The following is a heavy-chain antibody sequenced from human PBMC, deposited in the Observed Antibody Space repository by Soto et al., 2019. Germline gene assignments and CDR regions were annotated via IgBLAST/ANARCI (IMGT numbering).Heavy chain of an antibody. CDR2: IYYIGSS. J-gene: IGHJ4*02. CDR3: ARVQRRDGYKGQYFDY. D-gene: IGHD5-12*01. V-gene: IGHV4-59*01. Sequence: QVQLQESGPGLVKPSETLSLTCTVSGGSISSYYWSWIRQPPGKGLEWIGYIYYIGSSNYNPSLKSRVTISVDTSKNQFSLKLSSVTAADTAVYYCARVQRRDGYKGQYFDYWGQGTLVTVSS. CDR1: GGSISSYY.